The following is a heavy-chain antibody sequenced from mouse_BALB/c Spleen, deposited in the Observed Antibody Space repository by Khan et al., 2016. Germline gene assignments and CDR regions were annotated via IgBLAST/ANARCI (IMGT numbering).Heavy chain of an antibody. CDR1: VFNIKDYY. D-gene: IGHD1-1*01. Sequence: VQLQQSGAELVRSGASVKLSCTASVFNIKDYYMHWVKQRPEQGLEWIGWIDPENGDTEYAPKFQGKATMTADTSSNAAYLQFSSLTSEDSAVYYCNTIYYGIAVYFDDWGQDTTLSVSS. J-gene: IGHJ2*01. V-gene: IGHV14-4*02. CDR2: IDPENGDT. CDR3: NTIYYGIAVYFDD.